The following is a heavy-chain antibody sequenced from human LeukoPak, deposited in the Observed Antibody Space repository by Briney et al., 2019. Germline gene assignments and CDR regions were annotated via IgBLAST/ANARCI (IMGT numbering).Heavy chain of an antibody. V-gene: IGHV4-39*01. CDR1: GGCISSSSYY. CDR3: ARYSSSWPNWFDP. CDR2: IYYSGST. D-gene: IGHD6-13*01. Sequence: SETLSLTCTVSGGCISSSSYYWGWILQPPGKGLEWIGSIYYSGSTYYNPSLKSRVTISVDTSKNQFSLKLSSVTAADTAVYYCARYSSSWPNWFDPWGQGTLVTVSS. J-gene: IGHJ5*02.